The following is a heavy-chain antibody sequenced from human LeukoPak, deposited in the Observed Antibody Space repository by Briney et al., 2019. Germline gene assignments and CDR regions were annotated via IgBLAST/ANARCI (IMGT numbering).Heavy chain of an antibody. CDR1: GGSISSGGYY. CDR3: ARSDQRWLYSDY. CDR2: IYYTGST. Sequence: PSQTLSLTCTVPGGSISSGGYYWTWIRQHPGKGLEWIGYIYYTGSTFFNPSLKCRVIISVDTSKNQFSLKLSSVTAADTAVYYCARSDQRWLYSDYWGQGTLVTVSS. D-gene: IGHD5-24*01. J-gene: IGHJ4*02. V-gene: IGHV4-31*03.